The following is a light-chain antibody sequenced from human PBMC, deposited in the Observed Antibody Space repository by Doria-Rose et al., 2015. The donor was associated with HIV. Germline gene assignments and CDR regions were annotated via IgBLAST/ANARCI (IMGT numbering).Light chain of an antibody. V-gene: IGLV2-23*02. CDR3: YSYVGSSTVV. CDR2: EVS. CDR1: SSDVGSYNL. J-gene: IGLJ3*02. Sequence: QSALIQPASVSGSPGQSITISCTGTSSDVGSYNLVSWHQQYPGKAPKLMIFEVSKRPSGSSNRFSGSKSGNTASLTISGLQAEDEADYYCYSYVGSSTVVFGGGTKLTVL.